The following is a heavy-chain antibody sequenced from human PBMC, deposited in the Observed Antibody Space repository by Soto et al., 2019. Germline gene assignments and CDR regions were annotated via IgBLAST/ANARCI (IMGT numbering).Heavy chain of an antibody. Sequence: QVQLVQSGAEVKKPGASVKVSCKASGYTFTSYGISWVRQAPGQGLEWMGWISAYNGNTNYAQKLQGRVTMTTDTSTSTAYMELRSLRSDDTAVYYCARVQGLTYSSSWIYYYYGMDVWGQGTTVTVSS. CDR2: ISAYNGNT. CDR1: GYTFTSYG. V-gene: IGHV1-18*01. D-gene: IGHD6-13*01. J-gene: IGHJ6*02. CDR3: ARVQGLTYSSSWIYYYYGMDV.